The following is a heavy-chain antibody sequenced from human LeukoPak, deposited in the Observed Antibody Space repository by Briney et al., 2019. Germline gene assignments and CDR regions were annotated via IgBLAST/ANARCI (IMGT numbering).Heavy chain of an antibody. V-gene: IGHV4-61*01. Sequence: PSETLSLTCTVSGVSISSVSIISYYWSWIRQPPGKGLEWIGYIYYCGSTNYNPSLESRVTISVDTYKNQFSLKLDSVTAADTAVYYCARASGYAEVEHWGQGILVTVSS. J-gene: IGHJ4*02. CDR1: GVSISSVSIISYY. CDR2: IYYCGST. D-gene: IGHD5-12*01. CDR3: ARASGYAEVEH.